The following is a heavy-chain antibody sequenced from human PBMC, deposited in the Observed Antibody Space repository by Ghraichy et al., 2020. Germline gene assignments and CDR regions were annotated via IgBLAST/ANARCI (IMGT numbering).Heavy chain of an antibody. CDR1: GFTFSGSA. J-gene: IGHJ6*02. D-gene: IGHD3-22*01. CDR2: IRSKANSYAT. Sequence: GGSLRLSCAASGFTFSGSAMHWVRQASGKGLEWVGRIRSKANSYATAYAASVKGRFTISRDDSKNTAYLQMNSLKTEDTAVYYCTRHDYYDSSGYYAYYYYGMDVWGQGTTVTVSS. CDR3: TRHDYYDSSGYYAYYYYGMDV. V-gene: IGHV3-73*01.